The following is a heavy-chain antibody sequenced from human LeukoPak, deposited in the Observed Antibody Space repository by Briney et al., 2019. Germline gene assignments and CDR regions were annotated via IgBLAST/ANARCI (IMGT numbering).Heavy chain of an antibody. CDR2: INTNTGNP. CDR3: ARDRDFDWSKRRNWFDP. J-gene: IGHJ5*02. D-gene: IGHD3-9*01. V-gene: IGHV7-4-1*02. Sequence: ASVKVSCKASGYTFTSYAMNWVRRAPGQGLEWMGWINTNTGNPTYAQGFTGRFVFSLDTSVSTAYLQISSLKAEDTAVYYCARDRDFDWSKRRNWFDPWGQGTLVTVSS. CDR1: GYTFTSYA.